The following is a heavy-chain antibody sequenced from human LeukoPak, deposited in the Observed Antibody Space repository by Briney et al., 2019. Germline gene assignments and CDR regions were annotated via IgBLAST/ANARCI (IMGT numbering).Heavy chain of an antibody. V-gene: IGHV6-1*01. J-gene: IGHJ4*02. CDR2: TYYRSKWYN. CDR1: GDSVSSNSAA. Sequence: SQTLSLTCAISGDSVSSNSAAWNWIRQSPSRGLEWLGRTYYRSKWYNDYAVSVKSRISINPDTSKNQFSLQVNSVTPEDTAVYYCAREAGDCSNTSCSWGFDYWGQGTLVTVSS. CDR3: AREAGDCSNTSCSWGFDY. D-gene: IGHD2-2*01.